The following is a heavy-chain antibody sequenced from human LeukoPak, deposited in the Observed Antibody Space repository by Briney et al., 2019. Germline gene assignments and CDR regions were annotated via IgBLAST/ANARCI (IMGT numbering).Heavy chain of an antibody. J-gene: IGHJ4*02. Sequence: ASVKVSCKISGYSLSNLSIPWVRQAPGKGLEWMGCIDSENNKMDYSQKLQGRVTMTKDTSADTLYMELTSLRSDDTAVYFCATVCVCRSCCRSWGFFNYWGQGTLVIVSS. V-gene: IGHV1-24*01. CDR3: ATVCVCRSCCRSWGFFNY. CDR1: GYSLSNLS. CDR2: IDSENNKM. D-gene: IGHD6-13*01.